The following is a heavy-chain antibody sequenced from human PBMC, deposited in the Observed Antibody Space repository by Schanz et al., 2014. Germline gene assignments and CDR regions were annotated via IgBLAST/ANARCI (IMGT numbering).Heavy chain of an antibody. CDR3: ARGEANWGQC. CDR1: GYNFTTYT. CDR2: INTNTGNP. V-gene: IGHV7-4-1*02. J-gene: IGHJ4*02. D-gene: IGHD7-27*01. Sequence: QVQLVQSGSELTRPGASVKVSCKASGYNFTTYTMNWVRQAPGQGLEWMGWINTNTGNPTYAQGFTGRFVFSLDTSVSTAYLQISFLKADDTAIFFCARGEANWGQCWGQGTLVTVSS.